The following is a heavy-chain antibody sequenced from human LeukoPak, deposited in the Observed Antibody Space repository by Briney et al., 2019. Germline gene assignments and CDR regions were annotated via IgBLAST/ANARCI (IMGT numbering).Heavy chain of an antibody. D-gene: IGHD6-13*01. J-gene: IGHJ4*02. V-gene: IGHV3-23*01. Sequence: GGSLRLSCAASGFTFSSYAMSWVRQAPGKGLEWVSTISGSTSSTYYADSVKGRFTISRDNAKNSLYLQMNSLRAEDTAVYYCARDPLSSSSFDLWGQGTLVTVSS. CDR3: ARDPLSSSSFDL. CDR1: GFTFSSYA. CDR2: ISGSTSST.